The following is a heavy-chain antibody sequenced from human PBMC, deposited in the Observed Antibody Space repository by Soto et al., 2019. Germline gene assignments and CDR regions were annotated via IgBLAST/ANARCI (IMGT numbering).Heavy chain of an antibody. CDR1: GGTFVRHV. J-gene: IGHJ4*02. D-gene: IGHD2-2*01. V-gene: IGHV1-69*09. CDR2: INPLSGIS. CDR3: ATPACAATWCSPSHNLDH. Sequence: QVQLVQSGAEVKKPESSVKVSCKTSGGTFVRHVISWVRQAPGQGPEWMGKINPLSGISNYAQKFQDRVTFTADTDSRTAYMDLSSLRSDDTAVYYCATPACAATWCSPSHNLDHWGQGTLVTVSS.